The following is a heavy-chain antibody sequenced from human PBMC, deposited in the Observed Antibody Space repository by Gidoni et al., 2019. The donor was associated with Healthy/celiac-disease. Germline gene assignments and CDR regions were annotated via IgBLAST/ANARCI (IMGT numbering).Heavy chain of an antibody. CDR3: ARAGGGGSPAGGMDV. Sequence: EVQLVESGGGLVQPGGSLRLSCAASGFPFSSYDMHWVRQATGKGLEWVSAIGTAGDTYYPGSVKGRFTISRENAKNSLYLQMNSLRAGDTAVYYCARAGGGGSPAGGMDVWGQGTTVTVSS. D-gene: IGHD2-15*01. V-gene: IGHV3-13*01. CDR1: GFPFSSYD. CDR2: IGTAGDT. J-gene: IGHJ6*02.